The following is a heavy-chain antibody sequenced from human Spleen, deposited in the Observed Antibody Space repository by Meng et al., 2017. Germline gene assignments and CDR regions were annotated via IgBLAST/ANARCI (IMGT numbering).Heavy chain of an antibody. V-gene: IGHV5-51*01. CDR3: ARHTPRRVAGAFDY. J-gene: IGHJ4*02. CDR1: GYSFSASW. Sequence: GGSLRLSCRGSGYSFSASWIAWVRQMPGKGLECMGIIFPGDSETRYSPSFQGQVTISADNSISTAYLQWSSLKASDSAMYYCARHTPRRVAGAFDYWGQGTLVTVSS. CDR2: IFPGDSET. D-gene: IGHD4/OR15-4a*01.